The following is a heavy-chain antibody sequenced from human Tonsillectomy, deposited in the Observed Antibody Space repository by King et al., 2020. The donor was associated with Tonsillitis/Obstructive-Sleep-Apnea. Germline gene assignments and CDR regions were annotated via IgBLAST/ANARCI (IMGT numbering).Heavy chain of an antibody. V-gene: IGHV4-59*01. J-gene: IGHJ4*02. CDR3: ARDDITMVQGIIITAGLDY. Sequence: VQLQESGPGLVKPSETLSLTCTVSGGSISSYYWTWIRQPPGKRLEWIGYIYYSGSTNYNPSLKSRVTMSLDTSKNQLSLELNSVTAADTAVYYCARDDITMVQGIIITAGLDYWGQGTLVTVSS. CDR2: IYYSGST. CDR1: GGSISSYY. D-gene: IGHD3-10*01.